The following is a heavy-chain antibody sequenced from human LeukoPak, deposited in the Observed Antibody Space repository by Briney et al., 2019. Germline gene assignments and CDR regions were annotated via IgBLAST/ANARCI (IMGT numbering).Heavy chain of an antibody. CDR2: ISYDGSNK. Sequence: GGSLRLSCAASGFTFSSYVMHWVRQAPGKGLEWVAIISYDGSNKYYADSVKGRFTISRDNSKNTLYLQMNSLRPEDTAVYYCAKKWSGDYDSSGVNDAFDIWGQGTMVTVSS. V-gene: IGHV3-30*04. J-gene: IGHJ3*02. CDR1: GFTFSSYV. CDR3: AKKWSGDYDSSGVNDAFDI. D-gene: IGHD3-22*01.